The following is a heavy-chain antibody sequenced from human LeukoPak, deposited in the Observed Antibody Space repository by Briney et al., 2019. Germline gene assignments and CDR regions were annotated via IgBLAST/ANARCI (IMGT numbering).Heavy chain of an antibody. J-gene: IGHJ6*03. CDR1: GGTFSSYA. V-gene: IGHV1-69*13. Sequence: SGKVSCKASGGTFSSYAISWVRQAPGQGLEWMGGIIPIFGTANYAQKFQGRVTITADESTSTAYMELSSLRSEDTAVYYCARDPPWENYYYYMDVWGKGTTVTVSS. CDR2: IIPIFGTA. CDR3: ARDPPWENYYYYMDV. D-gene: IGHD1-26*01.